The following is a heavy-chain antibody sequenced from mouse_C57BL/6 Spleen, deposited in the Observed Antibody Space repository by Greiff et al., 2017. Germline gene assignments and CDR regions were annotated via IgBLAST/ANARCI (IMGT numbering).Heavy chain of an antibody. J-gene: IGHJ3*01. CDR2: IDPETGGT. CDR1: GYTFNDYE. D-gene: IGHD2-4*01. Sequence: QVQLQQSGAELVRPGASVTLSCKASGYTFNDYEMHWVKQTPVHGLEWIGAIDPETGGTAYNQKFKGKAILTADKSSSTAYMELRSLTSADSAVYCCTLDDYDAWFAYWGQGTLVTVSA. V-gene: IGHV1-15*01. CDR3: TLDDYDAWFAY.